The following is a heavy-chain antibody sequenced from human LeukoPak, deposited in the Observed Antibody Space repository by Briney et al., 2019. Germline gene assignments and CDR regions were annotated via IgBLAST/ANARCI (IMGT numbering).Heavy chain of an antibody. CDR3: ARKLWFGEPCCYFDY. CDR1: GGSFSGYY. D-gene: IGHD3-10*01. J-gene: IGHJ4*02. Sequence: SETLSLTCAVYGGSFSGYYWSWIRQPPGKGLEWIGEINHSGSTNYNPSLKSRVTISVDTSKNQFSLKLSSVTAADTAVYYCARKLWFGEPCCYFDYWGQGTLVTVSS. V-gene: IGHV4-34*01. CDR2: INHSGST.